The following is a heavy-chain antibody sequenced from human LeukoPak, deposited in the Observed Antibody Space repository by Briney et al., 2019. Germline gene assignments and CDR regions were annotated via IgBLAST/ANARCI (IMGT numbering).Heavy chain of an antibody. CDR2: ISWDGGST. V-gene: IGHV3-43*01. J-gene: IGHJ4*02. CDR1: GFTFDDYT. CDR3: AKDGRVGSSSWYDY. Sequence: GGSLRLSCAASGFTFDDYTMHWVRQAPGKGLEWVSLISWDGGSTYYADSVKSRFTISRDNSKNSLYLQMNSLRTEDTALYYCAKDGRVGSSSWYDYWGQGTLVTVSS. D-gene: IGHD6-13*01.